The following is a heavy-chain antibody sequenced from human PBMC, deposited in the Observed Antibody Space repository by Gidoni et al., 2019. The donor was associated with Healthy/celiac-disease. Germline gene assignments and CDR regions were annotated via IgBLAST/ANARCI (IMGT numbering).Heavy chain of an antibody. CDR3: AKSLFIVVVPAAILGDDAFDI. CDR1: GCTFSSYG. J-gene: IGHJ3*02. Sequence: QVQLVEFGGGVVQPGRSLRLPCAASGCTFSSYGMHGVRQAPGKGLEWVAVISYDGSNKYYADSVKGRFTISRDNSKNTLYLQMNSLRAEDTAVYYCAKSLFIVVVPAAILGDDAFDIWGQGTMVTVSS. CDR2: ISYDGSNK. V-gene: IGHV3-30*18. D-gene: IGHD2-2*01.